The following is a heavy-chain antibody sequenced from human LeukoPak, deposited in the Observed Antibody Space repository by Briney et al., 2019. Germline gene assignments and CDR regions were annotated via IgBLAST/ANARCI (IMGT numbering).Heavy chain of an antibody. V-gene: IGHV3-23*01. CDR1: GFTFSNYA. CDR3: AKAVGNAFDI. J-gene: IGHJ3*02. D-gene: IGHD1-26*01. CDR2: TSGSGGNT. Sequence: TGGSLRLSCAASGFTFSNYAMNWVRQTPGKGLEWVAFTSGSGGNTYYAASVKGRFTISRDNSKNTLYLQMNTLRAEDTAVYYCAKAVGNAFDIWGQGTMVTVSS.